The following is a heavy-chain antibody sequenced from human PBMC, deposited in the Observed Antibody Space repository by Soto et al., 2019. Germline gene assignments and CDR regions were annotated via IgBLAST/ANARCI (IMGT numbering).Heavy chain of an antibody. D-gene: IGHD2-15*01. CDR1: GVSMSSYY. CDR3: ARQRCGTCSSDY. CDR2: IYYSGSS. V-gene: IGHV4-59*01. J-gene: IGHJ4*02. Sequence: SETLSLTCTVSGVSMSSYYWSWLRQPPGKGLEWIGYIYYSGSSNYNPSLKGRVTISVDTSKNQFSLKLSSVTAADTAVYYCARQRCGTCSSDYWGQGNLVT.